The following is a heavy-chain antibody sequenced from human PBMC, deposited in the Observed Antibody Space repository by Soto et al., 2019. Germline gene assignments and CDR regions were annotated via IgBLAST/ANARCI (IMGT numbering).Heavy chain of an antibody. J-gene: IGHJ4*02. Sequence: GGSLRLRCAAPEVHSSSYGMHWVRQAPGKGLGWVAVISYDGSNKYYADSVKGRFTISRDNSKNTLYLQMNSLRAEDTAVYYCAKEYDFWSGPFDYWGQGT. V-gene: IGHV3-30*18. D-gene: IGHD3-3*01. CDR1: EVHSSSYG. CDR3: AKEYDFWSGPFDY. CDR2: ISYDGSNK.